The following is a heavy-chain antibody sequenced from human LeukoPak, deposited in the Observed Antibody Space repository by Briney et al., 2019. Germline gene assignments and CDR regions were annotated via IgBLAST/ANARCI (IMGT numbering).Heavy chain of an antibody. D-gene: IGHD6-19*01. J-gene: IGHJ5*02. CDR3: ARGPVVGGWFVWFDP. CDR2: IYYSGST. V-gene: IGHV4-39*07. Sequence: PSETLSLTCTVSGGSISSSSYYWGWIRQPPGKGLEWIGSIYYSGSTYYNPSLKSRVTISVDTSKNQFSLKLSSVTAADTAVYYCARGPVVGGWFVWFDPWGQGTLVTVSS. CDR1: GGSISSSSYY.